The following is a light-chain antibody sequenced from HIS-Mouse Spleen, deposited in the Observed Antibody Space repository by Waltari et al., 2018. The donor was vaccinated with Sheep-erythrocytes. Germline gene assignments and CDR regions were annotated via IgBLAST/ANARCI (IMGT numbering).Light chain of an antibody. V-gene: IGKV1-6*01. CDR2: AAS. CDR3: LQDYNAPYT. J-gene: IGKJ2*01. Sequence: AIQMTQSPSSLSASVGDRVTITCRASQGIRNDLGWYQQKPGNAPKLLIYAASSLQSGVPARFSGSGSGTDFTLTISSLQPEDFATYYCLQDYNAPYTFGQGTKLEIK. CDR1: QGIRND.